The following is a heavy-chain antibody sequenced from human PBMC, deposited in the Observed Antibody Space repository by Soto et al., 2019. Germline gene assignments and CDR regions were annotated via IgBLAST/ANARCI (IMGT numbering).Heavy chain of an antibody. D-gene: IGHD6-6*01. CDR2: MNPNSGNT. CDR1: GYTFTSYD. Sequence: QVQLVQSGAEVKKPGASVKVSCKASGYTFTSYDINWVRQATGQGLEWMGWMNPNSGNTGYAQKFQGRVTMTRNTSISTAYMELSRLRSEDTAVYYCARGREGLIEYSRSWGFDYWGQGTLVTVSS. V-gene: IGHV1-8*01. J-gene: IGHJ4*02. CDR3: ARGREGLIEYSRSWGFDY.